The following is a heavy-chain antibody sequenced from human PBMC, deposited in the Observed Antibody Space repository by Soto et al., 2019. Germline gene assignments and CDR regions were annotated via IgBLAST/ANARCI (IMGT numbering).Heavy chain of an antibody. CDR3: ARQGFALGGDRTVGY. CDR1: GGSISSSSYY. CDR2: IYYSGST. Sequence: PSETLSLTCTVSGGSISSSSYYWGWIRQPPGKGLEWIGSIYYSGSTYYNPSLKSRVTISVDTSKNQFSLKLSSVTAADTAVYYCARQGFALGGDRTVGYWGQGTLVTVSS. D-gene: IGHD2-21*02. V-gene: IGHV4-39*01. J-gene: IGHJ4*02.